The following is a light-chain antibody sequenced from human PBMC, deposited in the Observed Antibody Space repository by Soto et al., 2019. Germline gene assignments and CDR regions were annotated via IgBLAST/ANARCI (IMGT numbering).Light chain of an antibody. CDR1: SSDIGGYNY. CDR2: EVT. CDR3: SSYTTTNTLQVV. Sequence: QSALTQPASVSGSPGQSITIFCTGTSSDIGGYNYVSWYQHHPGKAPKLIIYEVTYRPSGVSNRFSGSKSGNTASLTISGLQAEDEADYWCSSYTTTNTLQVVFGGGTKLTVL. J-gene: IGLJ2*01. V-gene: IGLV2-14*01.